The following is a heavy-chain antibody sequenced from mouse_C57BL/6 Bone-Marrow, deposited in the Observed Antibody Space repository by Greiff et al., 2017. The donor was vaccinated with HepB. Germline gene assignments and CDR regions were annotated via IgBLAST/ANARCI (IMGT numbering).Heavy chain of an antibody. D-gene: IGHD2-1*01. Sequence: EVQRVESGGDLVKPGGSLKLSCAASGFTFSSYGMSWVRQTPDKRLEWVATISSGGSYTYYPDSVKGRFTISRDNAKNTLYLQMSSLKSEDTAMYYCARTYGNYAMYYWGQGTSVTVSS. CDR1: GFTFSSYG. V-gene: IGHV5-6*01. J-gene: IGHJ4*01. CDR3: ARTYGNYAMYY. CDR2: ISSGGSYT.